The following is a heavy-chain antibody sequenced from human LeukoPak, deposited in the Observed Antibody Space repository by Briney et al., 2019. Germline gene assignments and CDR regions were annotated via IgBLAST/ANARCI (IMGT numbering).Heavy chain of an antibody. CDR3: ARDKIGFYQPYDY. CDR2: ISGGGETT. J-gene: IGHJ4*02. V-gene: IGHV3-23*01. Sequence: PGGSLRLSCAASGFAFSSYAMSWVRQAPGKGLEWVSAISGGGETTWYADSVKGRFTMSRDNSRNMLHPEMNSLRAEDTALYYCARDKIGFYQPYDYWGQGTLVTVSS. D-gene: IGHD2-2*01. CDR1: GFAFSSYA.